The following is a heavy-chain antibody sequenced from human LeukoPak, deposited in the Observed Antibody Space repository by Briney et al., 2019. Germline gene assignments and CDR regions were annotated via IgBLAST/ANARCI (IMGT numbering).Heavy chain of an antibody. CDR2: TKHDGSEK. Sequence: GGSLRLSCAASAFRFSDYWMAWVRQAPGKGLEWVANTKHDGSEKYYMDSVKGRFTISRVNAKNSLYLQMNSLRAEDTAVYYCAKDYDFWSGPPLRFDPWGQGTLVTVSS. V-gene: IGHV3-7*03. J-gene: IGHJ5*02. CDR1: AFRFSDYW. CDR3: AKDYDFWSGPPLRFDP. D-gene: IGHD3-3*01.